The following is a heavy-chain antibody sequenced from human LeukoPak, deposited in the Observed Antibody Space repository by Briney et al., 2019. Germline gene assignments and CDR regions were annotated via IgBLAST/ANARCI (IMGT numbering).Heavy chain of an antibody. V-gene: IGHV3-23*01. J-gene: IGHJ3*02. CDR3: AKDSIYYDFWSGYYPI. D-gene: IGHD3-3*01. Sequence: GGSLRLSCAASGFTFSSYAMSWVRQAPGMGLEWVSAISGSGGSTYYADSVKGRFTISRDNSKNTLYLQMNSLRAEDTAVYYCAKDSIYYDFWSGYYPIWGQGTMVTVSS. CDR1: GFTFSSYA. CDR2: ISGSGGST.